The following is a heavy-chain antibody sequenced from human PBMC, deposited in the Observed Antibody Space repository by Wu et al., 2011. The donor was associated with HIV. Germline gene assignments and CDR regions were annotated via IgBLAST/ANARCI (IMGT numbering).Heavy chain of an antibody. Sequence: VQLVESGGGVVQPGRSLRLSCAASGFTFSSYSMNWVRQAPGKGLEWVSSISSSSSYIYYADSVRGRFTISRDNSKNTVYLQMNSLRSDDTAVYHCARDCCWGSGAAMTTWGQGTRGLRLL. CDR1: GFTFSSYS. D-gene: IGHD3-10*01. CDR3: ARDCCWGSGAAMTT. V-gene: IGHV3-21*06. CDR2: ISSSSSYI. J-gene: IGHJ1*01.